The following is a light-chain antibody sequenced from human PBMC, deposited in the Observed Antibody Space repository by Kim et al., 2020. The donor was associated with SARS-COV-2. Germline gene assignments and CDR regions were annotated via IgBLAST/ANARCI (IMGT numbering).Light chain of an antibody. CDR3: QQYESSPPGYS. CDR1: EVIGSNY. CDR2: GAL. V-gene: IGKV3-20*01. J-gene: IGKJ2*03. Sequence: GEGATLYWRASEVIGSNYLAWYQRRPGRAPRHLIYGALTRATGIPDRFSGSGSGRDFSLLITKVEPEDFAVYYCQQYESSPPGYSFGRGTELEI.